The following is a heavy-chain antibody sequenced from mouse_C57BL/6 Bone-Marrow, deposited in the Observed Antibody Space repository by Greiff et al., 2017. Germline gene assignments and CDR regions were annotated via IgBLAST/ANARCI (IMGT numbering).Heavy chain of an antibody. Sequence: QVQLQQPGAELVKPGASVKMSCKASGYAFTSYWITWVKQRPGKGLEWIGDIYPGSGSTNYNEKFKSKATLTVDTSSSTAYMQLSSLTSEDSAVYYCAREGSYYSSYYAMDYWGQGTSVTVSA. CDR1: GYAFTSYW. J-gene: IGHJ4*01. V-gene: IGHV1-55*01. CDR2: IYPGSGST. CDR3: AREGSYYSSYYAMDY. D-gene: IGHD2-5*01.